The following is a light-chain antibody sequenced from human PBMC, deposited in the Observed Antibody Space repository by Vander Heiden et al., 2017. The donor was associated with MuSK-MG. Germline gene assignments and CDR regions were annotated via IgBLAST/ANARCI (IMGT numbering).Light chain of an antibody. CDR2: AAS. CDR1: QDIKND. J-gene: IGKJ1*01. Sequence: AIQMTQSPSSLSASVGDRVTITCQASQDIKNDLGWYQQKPGKAPKLLIYAASSLQGGVPSRFSGSGSGTDFTLTISSLQPEDSATYYCLQGDSYPRTFGHGTKVEIK. CDR3: LQGDSYPRT. V-gene: IGKV1-6*01.